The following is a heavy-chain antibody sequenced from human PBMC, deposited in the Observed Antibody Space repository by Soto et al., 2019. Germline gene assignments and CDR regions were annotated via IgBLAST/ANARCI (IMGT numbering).Heavy chain of an antibody. CDR3: ARDATYNWNYADFDY. Sequence: QVQLVQSGAEVKKPGASVKVSCKASGYTFTSSGISWVRQAPGQGLEWMGWISAYNGNTNYAQKLQGRVTMTTDTSTSTAYMELRSLRSDDTAVYYCARDATYNWNYADFDYWGQGTLVTVSS. CDR2: ISAYNGNT. CDR1: GYTFTSSG. J-gene: IGHJ4*02. V-gene: IGHV1-18*01. D-gene: IGHD1-7*01.